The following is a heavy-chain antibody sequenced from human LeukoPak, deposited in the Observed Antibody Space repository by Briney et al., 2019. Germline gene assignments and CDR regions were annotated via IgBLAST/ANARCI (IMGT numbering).Heavy chain of an antibody. CDR2: IRYDGNNE. V-gene: IGHV3-30*02. CDR1: GFAFSKCA. Sequence: GGSLRLSCAASGFAFSKCAMHWVRQAPGRGLEWVAFIRYDGNNEYYADSVKGRFTISRDNSKNTLYLQMNSLRAEDTAVYYCKLLWFGELRGAFDIWGQGTMVTVSS. CDR3: KLLWFGELRGAFDI. D-gene: IGHD3-10*01. J-gene: IGHJ3*02.